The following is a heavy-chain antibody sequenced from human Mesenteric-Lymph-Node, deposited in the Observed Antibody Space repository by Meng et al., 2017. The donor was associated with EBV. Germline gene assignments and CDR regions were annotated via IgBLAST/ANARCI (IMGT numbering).Heavy chain of an antibody. Sequence: QVQLVQSGAEVKKPGASVKVSCKASGYNFTTYYMHWVRQVPGQGPEWMGLINPSGGGTSYAQNFQGRVTMTRDTSTSTVYMELSSLRSEDTAVYYCARVVYREFDPWGQGTLVTVSS. CDR3: ARVVYREFDP. CDR2: INPSGGGT. CDR1: GYNFTTYY. J-gene: IGHJ5*02. D-gene: IGHD5/OR15-5a*01. V-gene: IGHV1-46*01.